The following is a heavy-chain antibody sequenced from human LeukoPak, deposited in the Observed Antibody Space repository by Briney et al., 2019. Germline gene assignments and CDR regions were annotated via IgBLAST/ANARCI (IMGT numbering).Heavy chain of an antibody. D-gene: IGHD3-22*01. CDR2: IIPIFGTA. CDR3: ARGYDSALASFDY. CDR1: GGTFSSYA. J-gene: IGHJ4*02. Sequence: ASAKVSCKASGGTFSSYAISWVRQAPGQGLEWMGGIIPIFGTANYAQKFQGRVTITTDESTSTAYMELSSLRSEDTAVYYCARGYDSALASFDYWGQGTLVTVSS. V-gene: IGHV1-69*05.